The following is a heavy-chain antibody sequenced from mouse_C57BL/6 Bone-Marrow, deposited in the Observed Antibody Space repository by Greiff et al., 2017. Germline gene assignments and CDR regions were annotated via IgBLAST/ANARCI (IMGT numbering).Heavy chain of an antibody. CDR1: GYTFTSYW. CDR3: AGELSYWYFDV. CDR2: ILPGSGST. Sequence: QVQLQQPGAELVRPGTSVKLSCKASGYTFTSYWMHWVKQRPGHGLEWIGEILPGSGSTNYNEKFKGKATFTADTSSNTAYMQLSSLTTEDSAIYYCAGELSYWYFDVWGTGTTVTVSS. V-gene: IGHV1-9*01. J-gene: IGHJ1*03.